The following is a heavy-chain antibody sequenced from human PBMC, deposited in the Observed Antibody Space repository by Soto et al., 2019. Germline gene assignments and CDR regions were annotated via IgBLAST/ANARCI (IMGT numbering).Heavy chain of an antibody. J-gene: IGHJ5*02. Sequence: KTHIQRWANKEHRVSGDSWYSNWSRRYPSRRLELLGRTYYNSKWNNDYAVSVRSRITIDPDTSKNQLSLQLNSVTPEDTAVYYCARGWLQGRFDPWGQGTLVTAPQ. CDR2: TYYNSKWNN. D-gene: IGHD6-19*01. V-gene: IGHV6-1*01. CDR3: ARGWLQGRFDP. CDR1: EHRVSGDSWY.